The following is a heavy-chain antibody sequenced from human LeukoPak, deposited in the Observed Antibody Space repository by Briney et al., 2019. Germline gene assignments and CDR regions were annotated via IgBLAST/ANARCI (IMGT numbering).Heavy chain of an antibody. J-gene: IGHJ3*02. CDR2: ISYSGST. D-gene: IGHD1-26*01. V-gene: IGHV4-61*01. CDR1: GGSVSSGRYY. Sequence: PSETLSLTCTVSGGSVSSGRYYWTWIRQPPGKALEWIGYISYSGSTNYNPSLKSRVTISVDTSKNQFSLKLSSVTAADAAVYYCARDLGPRTNIVGLTSRRAFDIWGQGTMVTVSS. CDR3: ARDLGPRTNIVGLTSRRAFDI.